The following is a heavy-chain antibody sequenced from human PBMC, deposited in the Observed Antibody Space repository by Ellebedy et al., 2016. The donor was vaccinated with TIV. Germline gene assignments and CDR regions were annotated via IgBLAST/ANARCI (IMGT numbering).Heavy chain of an antibody. J-gene: IGHJ4*02. D-gene: IGHD3-22*01. CDR3: ARGRISYYDSRGRPTTLDY. Sequence: SVTVSCXASGGTFSSYAITWVRQAPGQGLEWMGGIIPIFGTTNYAQNFQGRVTITADKSTSTAYMELSSLRSEDTAVYYCARGRISYYDSRGRPTTLDYWGQGTLLTVSS. CDR2: IIPIFGTT. V-gene: IGHV1-69*06. CDR1: GGTFSSYA.